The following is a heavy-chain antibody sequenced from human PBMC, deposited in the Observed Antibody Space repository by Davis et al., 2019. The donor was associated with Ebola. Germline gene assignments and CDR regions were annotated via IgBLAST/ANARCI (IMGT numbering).Heavy chain of an antibody. J-gene: IGHJ4*02. CDR2: IWYRGET. CDR3: ARKPPAVYYLDW. D-gene: IGHD3-16*01. CDR1: GDSISSRDYC. V-gene: IGHV4-39*07. Sequence: PSETLSLACSVSGDSISSRDYCWGWVRQSPGKGLEWIGSIWYRGETYYNPSLKSRVTISRDTSKNQFSLSLTSVTAADTAVYHCARKPPAVYYLDWWGQGILVTVSS.